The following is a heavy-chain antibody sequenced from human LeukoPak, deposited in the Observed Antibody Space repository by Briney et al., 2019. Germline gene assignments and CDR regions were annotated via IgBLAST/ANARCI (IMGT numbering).Heavy chain of an antibody. CDR1: GGTFSSYA. Sequence: SVKVSCKASGGTFSSYAISWVRQAPGQGLELMGGIIPIFGTANYAQKFQGRVTITTDESTSTAYMELSSLRSEDTAVDYCARLAYSASDYWGQGTMVTVSS. CDR2: IIPIFGTA. J-gene: IGHJ4*02. D-gene: IGHD1-26*01. CDR3: ARLAYSASDY. V-gene: IGHV1-69*05.